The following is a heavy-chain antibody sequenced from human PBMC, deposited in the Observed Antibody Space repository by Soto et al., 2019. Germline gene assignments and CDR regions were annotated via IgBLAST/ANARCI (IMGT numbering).Heavy chain of an antibody. D-gene: IGHD1-1*01. CDR1: GYSFSSCW. V-gene: IGHV5-51*01. CDR3: SRQAIRRATTTY. Sequence: PGESLKISCEASGYSFSSCWIGWVRQMPGKGLEWMAIINPTDSDTRYSPSFRGQVTISANKSISTAYLQWSSLKASDTAMYYFSRQAIRRATTTYSGQGTLVTVSS. CDR2: INPTDSDT. J-gene: IGHJ4*02.